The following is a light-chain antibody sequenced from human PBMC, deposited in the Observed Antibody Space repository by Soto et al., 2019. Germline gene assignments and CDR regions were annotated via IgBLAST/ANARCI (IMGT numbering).Light chain of an antibody. CDR2: SDD. CDR1: SSNIGRNT. CDR3: AAWDDSFDGHVV. V-gene: IGLV1-44*01. J-gene: IGLJ2*01. Sequence: QSALTQPPSASGTPGQRVTISCSGSSSNIGRNTVNWYQQLPGTAPKVLIYSDDQRPSGVPDRFSGSKSGTSASLAISGLRPEDEADYYCAAWDDSFDGHVVFGGGTKVTV.